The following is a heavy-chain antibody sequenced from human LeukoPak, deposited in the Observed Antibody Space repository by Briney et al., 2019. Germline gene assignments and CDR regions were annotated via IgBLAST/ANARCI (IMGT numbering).Heavy chain of an antibody. V-gene: IGHV3-64D*06. CDR2: ISSNGGST. CDR3: VKDWYSIVVASYYFDY. Sequence: GGSLRLSCSASGFTFSSYAMHWVRQAPGKGLEYVSAISSNGGSTYYADSVKGRFTISRDNSKNTLYLQMSRLRAEDTAVYYCVKDWYSIVVASYYFDYWGQGTLVTVSS. J-gene: IGHJ4*02. D-gene: IGHD2-2*01. CDR1: GFTFSSYA.